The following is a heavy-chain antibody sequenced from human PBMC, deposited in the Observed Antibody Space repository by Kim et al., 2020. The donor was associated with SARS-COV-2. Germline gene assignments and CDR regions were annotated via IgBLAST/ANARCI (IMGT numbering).Heavy chain of an antibody. CDR3: AKEHWAPYFDY. J-gene: IGHJ4*02. D-gene: IGHD7-27*01. CDR1: GFTFSSYG. Sequence: GGSLRLSCAASGFTFSSYGMHWVRQAPGKGLEWVAVISYDGSNKYYADSVKGRFTISRDNSKNTLYLQMNSLRAEDTAVYYCAKEHWAPYFDYWGQGTLVTVSS. V-gene: IGHV3-30*18. CDR2: ISYDGSNK.